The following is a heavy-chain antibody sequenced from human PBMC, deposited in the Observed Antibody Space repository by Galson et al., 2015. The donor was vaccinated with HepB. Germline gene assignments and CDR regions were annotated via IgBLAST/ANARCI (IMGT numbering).Heavy chain of an antibody. J-gene: IGHJ6*03. CDR2: ISAYNGNT. Sequence: SVKVSCKASGYTFTSYGISWVRQAPGQGLEWMGWISAYNGNTNYAQKLQGRVTMTTDTSTSTAYMELRSLRSDDTAVYYCARTGPRHGSPYYYYMDVWGKGTTVTVSS. V-gene: IGHV1-18*01. D-gene: IGHD2-15*01. CDR3: ARTGPRHGSPYYYYMDV. CDR1: GYTFTSYG.